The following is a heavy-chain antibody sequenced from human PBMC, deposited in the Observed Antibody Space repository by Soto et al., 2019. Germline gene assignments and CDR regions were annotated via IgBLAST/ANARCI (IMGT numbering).Heavy chain of an antibody. V-gene: IGHV1-69*13. CDR3: AREGPVALDYYYYGMDV. D-gene: IGHD2-15*01. J-gene: IGHJ6*02. Sequence: SVKVSCKASGGTFSSYAISWVRQAPGQGLEWMGGIIPIFGTANYAQKFQGRVTITADESTSTAYMELSSLRSEDTAVYYCAREGPVALDYYYYGMDVWGQGTTVTVSS. CDR2: IIPIFGTA. CDR1: GGTFSSYA.